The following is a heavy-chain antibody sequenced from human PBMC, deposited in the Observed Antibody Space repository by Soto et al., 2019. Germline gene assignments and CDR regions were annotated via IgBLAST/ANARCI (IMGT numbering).Heavy chain of an antibody. J-gene: IGHJ6*02. CDR3: ARGDATKIVVTTYYAMDV. D-gene: IGHD4-17*01. V-gene: IGHV1-69*13. CDR2: IIPAFGTA. Sequence: ASVKVSCKASGGSLSNYGISWVRQAPGQGLEWMGGIIPAFGTANYAQKFQGRVTITADESTNIVYMDVTSLRSEDTAVYYCARGDATKIVVTTYYAMDVWGQGTTVTVSS. CDR1: GGSLSNYG.